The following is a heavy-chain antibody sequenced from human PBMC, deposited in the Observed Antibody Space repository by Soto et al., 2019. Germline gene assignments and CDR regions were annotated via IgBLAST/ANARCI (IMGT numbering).Heavy chain of an antibody. J-gene: IGHJ5*02. V-gene: IGHV1-69*12. CDR3: ARGLGGTTNGFDP. CDR1: GGTFSGYA. D-gene: IGHD1-1*01. CDR2: IIPIFGTA. Sequence: QVQLVQSGAEVKKPGSSVKVSCKASGGTFSGYAISWVRQAPGQGLEWMGGIIPIFGTANYGQKIQGRVTIAAVESTSTAYMELGSLRSGDTAVYDCARGLGGTTNGFDPWGQGTLVTVSS.